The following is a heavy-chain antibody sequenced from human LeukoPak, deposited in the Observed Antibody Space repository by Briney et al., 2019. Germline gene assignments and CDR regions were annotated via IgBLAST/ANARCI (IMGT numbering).Heavy chain of an antibody. CDR2: MNPNSGNT. D-gene: IGHD3-3*01. V-gene: IGHV1-8*03. CDR1: GYTFTSYG. CDR3: ARRIRDFWSGGDAFDI. J-gene: IGHJ3*02. Sequence: ASVKVSCKASGYTFTSYGISWVRQAPGQGLEWMGWMNPNSGNTGYAQKFQGRVTITRNTSISTAYMELSSLRSEDTAVYYCARRIRDFWSGGDAFDIWGQGTMVTVSS.